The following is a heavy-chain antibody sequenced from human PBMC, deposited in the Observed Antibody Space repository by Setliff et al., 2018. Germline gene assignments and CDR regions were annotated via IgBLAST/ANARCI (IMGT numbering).Heavy chain of an antibody. V-gene: IGHV3-23*01. D-gene: IGHD2-2*01. CDR1: GFTFSSYA. J-gene: IGHJ5*02. Sequence: GGSLRLSCAASGFTFSSYAMNWVRQAPGKGLEWVSAISGSGGSTYYADSVKGRFTISRDNSKNTLYLQMNSLRAEDTAVYYCAKAPAPYAASLLNWCDPWGQGTLGTVS. CDR2: ISGSGGST. CDR3: AKAPAPYAASLLNWCDP.